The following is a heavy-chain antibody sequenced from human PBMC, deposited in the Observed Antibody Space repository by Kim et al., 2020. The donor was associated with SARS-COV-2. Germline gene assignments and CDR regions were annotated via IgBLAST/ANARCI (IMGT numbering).Heavy chain of an antibody. Sequence: SETLSLTCAVYGGSFSGYYWSWIRQPPGKGLEWIGEINHSGSTNYNPSLKSRVTISVDTSKNQFSLKLSSVTAADTAVYYCARWRGYCSSTSCYARITPNYYYYYGMDVWGRGTTVTVSS. CDR3: ARWRGYCSSTSCYARITPNYYYYYGMDV. V-gene: IGHV4-34*01. CDR2: INHSGST. D-gene: IGHD2-2*01. CDR1: GGSFSGYY. J-gene: IGHJ6*02.